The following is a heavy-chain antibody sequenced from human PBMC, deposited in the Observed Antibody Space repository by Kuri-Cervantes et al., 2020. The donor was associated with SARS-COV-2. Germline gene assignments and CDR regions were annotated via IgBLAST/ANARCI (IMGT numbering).Heavy chain of an antibody. CDR2: ISYDGSNK. V-gene: IGHV3-30-3*01. J-gene: IGHJ6*03. CDR1: GFTFSSYA. CDR3: AREKWAAAAGIWYYYYMDV. D-gene: IGHD6-13*01. Sequence: GESLKISCAASGFTFSSYAMHWVRQAPGKGLEWVAVISYDGSNKYYADSVKGRFTISRDNSKNTLYLQMNSLRAEDTAVYYCAREKWAAAAGIWYYYYMDVWGKGTTVTVSS.